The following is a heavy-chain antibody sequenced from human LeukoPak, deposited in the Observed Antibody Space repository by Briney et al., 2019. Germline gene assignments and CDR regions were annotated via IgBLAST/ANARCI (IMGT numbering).Heavy chain of an antibody. J-gene: IGHJ4*02. CDR3: ARDQAYCGGDCDFDF. V-gene: IGHV4-38-2*02. CDR1: DYSSSSAYY. D-gene: IGHD2-21*02. CDR2: IYHSGST. Sequence: KPSETLSLTCAVSDYSSSSAYYWGWIRQPPGKGLEWIGSIYHSGSTDYNPSLKSRVTISVDTSKNQFSLKLRSVTAADTAVYYCARDQAYCGGDCDFDFWGQGTLVTVSS.